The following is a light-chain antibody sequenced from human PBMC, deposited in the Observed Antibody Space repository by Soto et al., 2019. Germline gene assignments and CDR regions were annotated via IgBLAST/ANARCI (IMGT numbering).Light chain of an antibody. CDR2: RNN. Sequence: SVLPQPPSSSGTPGQRVTISCSGSSSNIGSNYVYWYQQLPGTAPKLLIYRNNQRPSGVPDRFSGSKSGTSASLAISGLRSEDEADYYCAAWDDSLREVFGTGTKVTVL. CDR1: SSNIGSNY. V-gene: IGLV1-47*01. J-gene: IGLJ1*01. CDR3: AAWDDSLREV.